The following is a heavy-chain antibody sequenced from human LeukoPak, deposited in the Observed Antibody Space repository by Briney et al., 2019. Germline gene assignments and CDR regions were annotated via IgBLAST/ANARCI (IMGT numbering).Heavy chain of an antibody. D-gene: IGHD6-6*01. CDR3: ARDGGSSSQSY. J-gene: IGHJ4*02. Sequence: PGGSLRLSCAASGFTFSGYSMNWVRQAPGKGLEWVSYISGSTSIIYYADSVKGRFTISRDNAKNSLYLQMNSLRVEDTAVYYCARDGGSSSQSYWGQGTLVTVSS. V-gene: IGHV3-48*01. CDR1: GFTFSGYS. CDR2: ISGSTSII.